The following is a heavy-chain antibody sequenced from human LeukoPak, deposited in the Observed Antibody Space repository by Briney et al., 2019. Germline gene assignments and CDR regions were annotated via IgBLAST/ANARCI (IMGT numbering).Heavy chain of an antibody. V-gene: IGHV3-21*06. CDR2: IGPTGSDR. CDR1: GFTFSDYY. CDR3: ATETNGRHYDY. J-gene: IGHJ4*02. D-gene: IGHD1-14*01. Sequence: PGGSLRLSCAASGFTFSDYYMNWIRQAPGKGLEWVASIGPTGSDRYHADSIKGRFTISRDNANNFLYLQMNSLRAEDTAVYYCATETNGRHYDYWGQGTLLTVSS.